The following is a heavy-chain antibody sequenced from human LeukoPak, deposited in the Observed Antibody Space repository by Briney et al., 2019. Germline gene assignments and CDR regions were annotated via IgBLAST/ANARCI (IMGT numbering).Heavy chain of an antibody. V-gene: IGHV3-20*04. CDR3: ARGGGYCSSTSCYPGV. Sequence: GGSLRLSCAASGFTFDDYGMSWVRQAPGKGLEWVSGINWNGGSTGYADSVKGRFTISRDNAKNSLYLQMNSLRAEDTALYYCARGGGYCSSTSCYPGVWDQGTLVTVSS. D-gene: IGHD2-2*01. J-gene: IGHJ4*02. CDR1: GFTFDDYG. CDR2: INWNGGST.